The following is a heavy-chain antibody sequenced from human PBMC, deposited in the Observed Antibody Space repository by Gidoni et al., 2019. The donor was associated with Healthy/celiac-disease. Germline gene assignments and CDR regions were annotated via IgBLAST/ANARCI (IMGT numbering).Heavy chain of an antibody. J-gene: IGHJ6*02. CDR3: ARQGGSYCSSTSCLDV. Sequence: EVQLVQSGAEVKKPGESLKLSCQGSGYSFTSYWIGWVRQMPGKGLEWMGSIYPGDSDTGYSPSFQGPVTISADKSISTAYLQWSSLKASDTAMYYCARQGGSYCSSTSCLDVWGQGTTVTVSS. V-gene: IGHV5-51*01. CDR1: GYSFTSYW. CDR2: IYPGDSDT. D-gene: IGHD2-2*01.